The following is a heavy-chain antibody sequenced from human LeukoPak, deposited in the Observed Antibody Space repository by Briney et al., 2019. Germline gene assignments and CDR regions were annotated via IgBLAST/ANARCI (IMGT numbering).Heavy chain of an antibody. D-gene: IGHD3-10*01. V-gene: IGHV4-34*01. Sequence: SETLSLTCAVYGGSFSGYYWSWIRQPPGKGLEWIGEINHSGSTNYNPSLKSRVTISVDTSKNQFSLKLSSVTAADTAVYYCARRDMVRGVIGWGQGTLVTVSS. CDR3: ARRDMVRGVIG. J-gene: IGHJ4*02. CDR2: INHSGST. CDR1: GGSFSGYY.